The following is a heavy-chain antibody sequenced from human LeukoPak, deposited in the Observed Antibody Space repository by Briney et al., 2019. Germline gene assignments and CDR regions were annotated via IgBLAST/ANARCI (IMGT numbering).Heavy chain of an antibody. CDR1: GGSISSGGYY. Sequence: PSETLSLTCTVSGGSISSGGYYWSWIRQHPGKGLEWIGYIYYSGSTYYNPSLKSRVTISVDTSKNQFSLKLSSVTAADTAVYYCARSIAAANACLDYWGQGTLVTVSS. CDR3: ARSIAAANACLDY. J-gene: IGHJ4*02. CDR2: IYYSGST. V-gene: IGHV4-31*03. D-gene: IGHD6-13*01.